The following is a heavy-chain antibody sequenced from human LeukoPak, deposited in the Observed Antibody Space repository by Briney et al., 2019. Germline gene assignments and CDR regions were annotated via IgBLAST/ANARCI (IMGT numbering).Heavy chain of an antibody. D-gene: IGHD1-26*01. J-gene: IGHJ4*02. CDR2: INPSGGST. V-gene: IGHV1-46*01. Sequence: GASVKVSCKASGYTFTSYYMHWVRQAPGQGLEWMGIINPSGGSTSYAQKFQGRVTMTRDMSTSTVYMELSSPRSEDTAVYYCAAELYSGSYGRCCSFAFWGQGTQVTVSS. CDR3: AAELYSGSYGRCCSFAF. CDR1: GYTFTSYY.